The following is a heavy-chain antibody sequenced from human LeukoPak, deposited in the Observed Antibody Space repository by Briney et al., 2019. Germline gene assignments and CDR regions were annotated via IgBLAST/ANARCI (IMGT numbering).Heavy chain of an antibody. V-gene: IGHV3-64*01. CDR2: ISSNGGST. Sequence: GGSLRLSCAASGFTFSSYAMHWVRQAPGKGLEYVSAISSNGGSTYYANSVKGRFTISRDNSKNTLYLQMGSLRAEDMAVYYCARGRSGYYHYYFDYWGQGTLVTVSS. CDR3: ARGRSGYYHYYFDY. CDR1: GFTFSSYA. D-gene: IGHD3-3*01. J-gene: IGHJ4*02.